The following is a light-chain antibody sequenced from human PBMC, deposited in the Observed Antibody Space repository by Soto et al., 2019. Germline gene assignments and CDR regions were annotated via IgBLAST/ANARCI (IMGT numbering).Light chain of an antibody. V-gene: IGLV2-8*01. CDR1: SSDVGAYKY. Sequence: QSALTQPPSASGSPGQSVTISCTGTSSDVGAYKYVSWYQQYPGKAPTLMIYEVTKRPSGVPDRFSGSKSGNTASLTVSGLQADDEADYYCTSYVGNDIWVFGGGTKVTVL. CDR3: TSYVGNDIWV. CDR2: EVT. J-gene: IGLJ3*02.